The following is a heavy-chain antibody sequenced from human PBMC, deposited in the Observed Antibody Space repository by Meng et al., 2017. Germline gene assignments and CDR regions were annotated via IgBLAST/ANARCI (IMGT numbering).Heavy chain of an antibody. CDR3: ASIGVGLGIYFDY. Sequence: SETLSLTCTVSGGSVSSGSYYWSWIRQPPGKGLEWIGSIYYSGSTYYNPSLKSRVTISVDTSKNQFSLKLSSVTAADTAVYYCASIGVGLGIYFDYWGQGTLVTVSS. D-gene: IGHD3-16*01. CDR1: GGSVSSGSYY. J-gene: IGHJ4*02. CDR2: IYYSGST. V-gene: IGHV4-39*07.